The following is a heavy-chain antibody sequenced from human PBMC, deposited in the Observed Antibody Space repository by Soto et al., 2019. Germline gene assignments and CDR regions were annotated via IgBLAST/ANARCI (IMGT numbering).Heavy chain of an antibody. CDR1: RFTFSGYW. V-gene: IGHV3-7*01. J-gene: IGHJ3*02. CDR3: ARGARI. Sequence: EVQLVESGGDLVQPGGSLRLSCADSRFTFSGYWMYWVRQAPGKGLEWVANIKGDGSEKNYVDSVRGRFTISRDNAKNSLYLPMNRLRAEDTAVYYCARGARIWGQGTMVTVS. CDR2: IKGDGSEK.